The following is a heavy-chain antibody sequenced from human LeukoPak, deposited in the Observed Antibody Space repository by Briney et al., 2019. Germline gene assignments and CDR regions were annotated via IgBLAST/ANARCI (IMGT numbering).Heavy chain of an antibody. V-gene: IGHV5-10-1*01. Sequence: PGESLQISCKGSGYSFTSYWISWVRQMPGKGLEWMGRIDPSDSYTNYSPSFQGHVTISADKSISTAYLQWSSLKASGTAIYYCARHLKTYYYDSSVYYPLDYGGQGTLVTVS. CDR2: IDPSDSYT. D-gene: IGHD3-22*01. CDR1: GYSFTSYW. J-gene: IGHJ4*02. CDR3: ARHLKTYYYDSSVYYPLDY.